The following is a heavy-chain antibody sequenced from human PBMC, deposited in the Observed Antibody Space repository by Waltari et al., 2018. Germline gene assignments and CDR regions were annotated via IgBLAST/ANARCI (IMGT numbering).Heavy chain of an antibody. CDR2: IYGRDNF. V-gene: IGHV4-4*07. CDR1: GASLTSYY. J-gene: IGHJ4*02. D-gene: IGHD3-10*01. CDR3: TKIRGGGSGTYYYLDS. Sequence: QVQLQESGPGLLKPSETLSLTCAVSGASLTSYYWSWVRQPAGKGLGWMGRIYGRDNFNYSPSFKSRVTISMDEPKKQFSLKMSLVTAADTAVYYCTKIRGGGSGTYYYLDSWSPGTLVTVSS.